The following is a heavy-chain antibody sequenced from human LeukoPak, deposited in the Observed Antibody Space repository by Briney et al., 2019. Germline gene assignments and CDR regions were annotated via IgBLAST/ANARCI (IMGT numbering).Heavy chain of an antibody. D-gene: IGHD4-17*01. Sequence: SETLSLTCAVSGGSISSGGYSWSWLRQPPGKGLEWIGYIYHSGSTYYNPSLKSRVTISVDTSKNQFSLKLSSVTAADTAVYYCARQLPLPTVTTDYYYGMDVWGQGTTVTVSS. CDR3: ARQLPLPTVTTDYYYGMDV. CDR1: GGSISSGGYS. CDR2: IYHSGST. J-gene: IGHJ6*02. V-gene: IGHV4-30-2*01.